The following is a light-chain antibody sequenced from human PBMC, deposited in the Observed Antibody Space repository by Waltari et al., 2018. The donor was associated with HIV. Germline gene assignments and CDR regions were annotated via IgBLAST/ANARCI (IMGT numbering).Light chain of an antibody. Sequence: SYELTQPPSVPVSSGQTAGITCPGAVLSKQLVYLYQQKTLQAPSLRIYKDSLRPSGVPGRFSVSTSGTTVTLTITGGLAEDEAEYYCQSADKNIKTVVFGGGTKLTVL. CDR1: VLSKQL. V-gene: IGLV3-25*03. J-gene: IGLJ2*01. CDR2: KDS. CDR3: QSADKNIKTVV.